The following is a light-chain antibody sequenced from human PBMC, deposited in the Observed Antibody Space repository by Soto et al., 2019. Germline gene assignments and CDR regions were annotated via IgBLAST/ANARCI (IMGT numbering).Light chain of an antibody. CDR1: QTIATF. Sequence: DIHITQSPSSLSASVGARVTITCRASQTIATFLNRYQQNPGKAPKLLIYGASTLHSGVPSRFSGSGSRAYFTLTISMLQPEVSATYCCQLSHSTLTFGQGTRLEIK. V-gene: IGKV1-39*01. J-gene: IGKJ5*01. CDR3: QLSHSTLT. CDR2: GAS.